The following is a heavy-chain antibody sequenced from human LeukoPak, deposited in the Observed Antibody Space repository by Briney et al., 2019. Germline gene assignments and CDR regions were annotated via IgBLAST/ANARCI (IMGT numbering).Heavy chain of an antibody. CDR1: GFTFSIYW. Sequence: PGGSLRLSCAASGFTFSIYWMSWVRQAPGKGLEWVANIKQDGSEKYYVDSVKGRFTISRDNAKNSLYLQMNSLRAEDTAVYYCAKGLRFLEWLLPHDYWGQGTLVTVSS. CDR2: IKQDGSEK. V-gene: IGHV3-7*01. D-gene: IGHD3-3*01. CDR3: AKGLRFLEWLLPHDY. J-gene: IGHJ4*02.